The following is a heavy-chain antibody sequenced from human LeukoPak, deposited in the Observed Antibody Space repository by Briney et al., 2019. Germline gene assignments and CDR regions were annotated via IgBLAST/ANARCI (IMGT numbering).Heavy chain of an antibody. D-gene: IGHD4-23*01. V-gene: IGHV3-23*01. CDR2: ISGSGGST. CDR3: AKDFRLGNSRSYFDY. J-gene: IGHJ4*02. CDR1: GFTFSSYA. Sequence: GGSLRLSCAASGFTFSSYAMSWVRQAPGKGLEWVSAISGSGGSTYYADSVKGRFTISRDNSKNTLCLQMNSLRAEDTAVYYCAKDFRLGNSRSYFDYWGQGTLVTVSS.